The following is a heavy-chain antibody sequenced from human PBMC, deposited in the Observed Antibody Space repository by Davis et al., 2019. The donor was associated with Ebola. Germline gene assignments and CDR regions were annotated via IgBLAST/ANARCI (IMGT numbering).Heavy chain of an antibody. V-gene: IGHV1-8*01. CDR2: MNPNSGNT. CDR1: GYTFTSYD. CDR3: ARGYAGFYYYGMDV. J-gene: IGHJ6*02. D-gene: IGHD4-17*01. Sequence: ASAKVSCKASGYTFTSYDINWVRQATGQGLEWMGWMNPNSGNTGYAQKFQGRVTMTRNTSISTAYMELSSLRSEDTAVYYCARGYAGFYYYGMDVWGQGTTVTVSS.